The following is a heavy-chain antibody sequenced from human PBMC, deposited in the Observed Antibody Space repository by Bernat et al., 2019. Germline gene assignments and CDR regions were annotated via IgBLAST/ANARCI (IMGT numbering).Heavy chain of an antibody. Sequence: EVQLLESGGGLVQPGGSLRLSCAASGFKFNSHGTSWVRQAPGKGLEWVASISASGSATSYADSVKGRFIISRDYSKNTLYVQMNSLRPEDTAVYYCAKDFKYYYGSGSFFPFDSWGQGTLVTVSS. J-gene: IGHJ5*01. CDR3: AKDFKYYYGSGSFFPFDS. CDR1: GFKFNSHG. V-gene: IGHV3-23*01. D-gene: IGHD3-10*01. CDR2: ISASGSAT.